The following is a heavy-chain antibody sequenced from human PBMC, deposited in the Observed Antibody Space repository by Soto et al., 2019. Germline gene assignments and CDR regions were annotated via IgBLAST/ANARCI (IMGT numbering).Heavy chain of an antibody. V-gene: IGHV1-2*04. CDR3: ARAPYYDFGSGYRGYYFDY. D-gene: IGHD3-3*01. Sequence: QVQLVQSGAEVKKPGASVTVSCKASGYTFTGYYMHWVRQAPGQGLEWMGWINPNSGGTNYAQKFQGWVTMTRDTSISTAYMELSRLRSDDTAVYYCARAPYYDFGSGYRGYYFDYWGQGTLVTVSS. J-gene: IGHJ4*02. CDR1: GYTFTGYY. CDR2: INPNSGGT.